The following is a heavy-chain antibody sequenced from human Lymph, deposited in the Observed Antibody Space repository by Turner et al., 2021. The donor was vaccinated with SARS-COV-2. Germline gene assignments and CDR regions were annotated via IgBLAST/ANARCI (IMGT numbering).Heavy chain of an antibody. CDR3: ARVVVLRRAYFDY. Sequence: QVQLQESGPGLVKPSQTLSLTCTLSGGSISSGDYYWSWIRQPPGKGLEWIGYIYYSGSTYYNPSLKSRVTISVDTSKNQSSLKLSSVTAADTAVYYCARVVVLRRAYFDYWGQGTLVTVSS. D-gene: IGHD2-8*01. V-gene: IGHV4-30-4*01. J-gene: IGHJ4*02. CDR2: IYYSGST. CDR1: GGSISSGDYY.